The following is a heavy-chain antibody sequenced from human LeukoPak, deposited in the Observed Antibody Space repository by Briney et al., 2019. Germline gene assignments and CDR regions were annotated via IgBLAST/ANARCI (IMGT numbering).Heavy chain of an antibody. J-gene: IGHJ4*02. V-gene: IGHV3-9*01. CDR2: ISWDSGSL. Sequence: GGSLRLSCAVSGFTFGGSAMHWVRQAPGKGLEWVSGISWDSGSLDYADCVKGRFTISRDNAKNSLYLQMDSLRAEDTAFYYCAKEGSVCTNGICRYFDYWGQGTLVTVSS. CDR1: GFTFGGSA. CDR3: AKEGSVCTNGICRYFDY. D-gene: IGHD2-8*01.